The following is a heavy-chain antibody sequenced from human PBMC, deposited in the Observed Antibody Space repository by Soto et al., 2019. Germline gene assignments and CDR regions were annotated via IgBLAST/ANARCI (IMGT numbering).Heavy chain of an antibody. D-gene: IGHD6-19*01. J-gene: IGHJ4*02. Sequence: GGSLRLSCAASGFTFSSYAMSWFRQAPGKGLEWVSAISGSGGSTYYADSVKGRFTISRDNSKNTLYLQMNSLRAEDTAVYYCAKGGEYSSGWYGNFDYWGQGTLVTVSS. CDR1: GFTFSSYA. CDR2: ISGSGGST. V-gene: IGHV3-23*01. CDR3: AKGGEYSSGWYGNFDY.